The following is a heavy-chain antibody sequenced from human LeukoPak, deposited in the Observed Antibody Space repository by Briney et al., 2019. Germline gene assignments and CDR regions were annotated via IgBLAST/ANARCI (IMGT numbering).Heavy chain of an antibody. CDR3: ARDRGLDYYDSSGYYFNWFDP. D-gene: IGHD3-22*01. CDR2: IIPIFGTA. V-gene: IGHV1-69*05. J-gene: IGHJ5*02. CDR1: GGTFSSYA. Sequence: SVKVSCKASGGTFSSYAISWVRQAPGQGLEWMGRIIPIFGTANYAQKFQGRVTITTDESTNTAYMELSSLRSEDTAVYYCARDRGLDYYDSSGYYFNWFDPWGQGTLVAVSS.